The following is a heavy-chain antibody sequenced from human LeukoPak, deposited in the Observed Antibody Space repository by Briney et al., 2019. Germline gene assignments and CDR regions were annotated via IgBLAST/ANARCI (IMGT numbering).Heavy chain of an antibody. J-gene: IGHJ5*02. CDR1: GFTFNTYA. V-gene: IGHV3-23*01. CDR2: ISGDGVIT. CDR3: ATVGGGPNVGRDYFGA. D-gene: IGHD4-11*01. Sequence: GGSLRLSCRGSGFTFNTYAMSWFRQIPGKGLEWVAAISGDGVITYYTDSVKGRFIISRDNSRDTLHLQMSSLGVDDTAVYHCATVGGGPNVGRDYFGAWGQGILVTVSS.